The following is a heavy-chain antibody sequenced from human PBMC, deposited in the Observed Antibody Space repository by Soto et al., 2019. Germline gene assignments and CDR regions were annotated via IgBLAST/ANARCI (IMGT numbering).Heavy chain of an antibody. Sequence: PSETLSLTCVVSGGSLSSYYWSWIRQPPGKGLEWIGYIYYSGSTNYNPSLKSRVTISVDTSKNQFSLNLNSVTAADTAVYYCARGGRDLDSWGQGTLVTVSS. CDR3: ARGGRDLDS. J-gene: IGHJ4*02. CDR1: GGSLSSYY. V-gene: IGHV4-59*01. CDR2: IYYSGST.